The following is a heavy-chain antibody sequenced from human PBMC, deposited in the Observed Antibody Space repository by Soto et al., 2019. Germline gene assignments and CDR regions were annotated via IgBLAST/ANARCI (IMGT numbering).Heavy chain of an antibody. V-gene: IGHV1-69*12. CDR2: IIPIFGTA. J-gene: IGHJ6*02. D-gene: IGHD3-22*01. Sequence: QVQLVQSGAEVKKPGSSVKVSCKASGGTFSSYAISWVRQAPGQGLEWMGGIIPIFGTADYAQKFQGRVTINADESTSTAYMELSSLKYEDTAVYYCVGHSSGVPGYYYGMDVWGQGTTVTVSS. CDR3: VGHSSGVPGYYYGMDV. CDR1: GGTFSSYA.